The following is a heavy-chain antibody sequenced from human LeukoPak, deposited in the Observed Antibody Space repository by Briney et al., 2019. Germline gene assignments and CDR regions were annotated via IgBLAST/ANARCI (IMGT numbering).Heavy chain of an antibody. CDR2: INHSGST. CDR3: ARGGYSSSWYGPGYYYYGMDV. Sequence: PSETLSLTCAVYGGSFSGYYWSWIRQPPGKGLEWIGEINHSGSTNYNPSLKSRVTISVDTSKNQFSLKLSSVTAADTAVHYCARGGYSSSWYGPGYYYYGMDVWGQGTTVTVSS. V-gene: IGHV4-34*01. D-gene: IGHD6-13*01. CDR1: GGSFSGYY. J-gene: IGHJ6*02.